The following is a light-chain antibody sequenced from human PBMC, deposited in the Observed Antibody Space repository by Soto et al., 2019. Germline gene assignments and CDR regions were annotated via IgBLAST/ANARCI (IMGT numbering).Light chain of an antibody. V-gene: IGKV1-9*01. CDR2: AAS. CDR3: QPLNSYPIT. CDR1: QGLSSD. Sequence: DIQLTQSPSFLSASVGDRVTITCRASQGLSSDLAWYQQKPGKAPKLLIYAASTLQSGVPSRFSVSGSGTEFPLTPSSLEPEDFATYYCQPLNSYPITFGQGTRLEIK. J-gene: IGKJ5*01.